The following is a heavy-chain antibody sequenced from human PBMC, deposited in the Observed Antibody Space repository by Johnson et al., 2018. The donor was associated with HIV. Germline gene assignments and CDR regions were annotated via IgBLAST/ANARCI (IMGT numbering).Heavy chain of an antibody. V-gene: IGHV3-33*01. CDR2: IWYDGSNT. D-gene: IGHD1-26*01. Sequence: VQLVESGGGVVQPGRSLRLSCAASGFTFISYAMHWVRQAPGKGLEWVAVIWYDGSNTYYADSVKGRFTISRDNSKNTLYLQMNSLRAEDTAVYFCARLRWSWDEDAFDTWGRGTMVTVSS. CDR1: GFTFISYA. J-gene: IGHJ3*02. CDR3: ARLRWSWDEDAFDT.